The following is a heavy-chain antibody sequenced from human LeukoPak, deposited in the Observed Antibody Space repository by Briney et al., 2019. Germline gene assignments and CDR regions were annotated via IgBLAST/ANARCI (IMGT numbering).Heavy chain of an antibody. CDR1: GGSFSDYS. CDR2: IDHSGST. V-gene: IGHV4-34*01. J-gene: IGHJ4*02. CDR3: ATRLPTDY. D-gene: IGHD5-12*01. Sequence: KPSETLSLTCAVYGGSFSDYSWSWIRQPPGKGLEWIGEIDHSGSTSYNPSLKSRLTISVDTSKKQFSLKLNSVTAADTAAYYCATRLPTDYWGQGTLVTVSS.